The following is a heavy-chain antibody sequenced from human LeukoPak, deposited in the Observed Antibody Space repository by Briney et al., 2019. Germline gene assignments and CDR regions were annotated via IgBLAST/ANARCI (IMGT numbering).Heavy chain of an antibody. Sequence: SVKVSCKASGGTFSSYAISWVRQAPGQGLEWMGRIIPILGIANYAQKFQGRVTITADKSTSTAYMELSSLRSEDTAVYYCAGEALGYCSGGSCQHPDYWGQGTLVTVSS. D-gene: IGHD2-15*01. CDR2: IIPILGIA. CDR3: AGEALGYCSGGSCQHPDY. V-gene: IGHV1-69*04. CDR1: GGTFSSYA. J-gene: IGHJ4*02.